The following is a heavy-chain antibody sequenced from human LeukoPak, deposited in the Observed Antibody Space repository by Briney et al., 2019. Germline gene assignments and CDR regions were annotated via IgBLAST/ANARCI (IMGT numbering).Heavy chain of an antibody. CDR1: GFTVSNNY. J-gene: IGHJ4*02. CDR2: IHSGGTT. CDR3: ARDSDSGYGPFAS. D-gene: IGHD5-12*01. V-gene: IGHV3-53*01. Sequence: GGSLRPSCAASGFTVSNNYMSWARQAPGKGLEWVSVIHSGGTTNYADSVQGRFTISRDNSKTTVYLHMNSLRAEDTAMYYCARDSDSGYGPFASWGQGTLVTVSS.